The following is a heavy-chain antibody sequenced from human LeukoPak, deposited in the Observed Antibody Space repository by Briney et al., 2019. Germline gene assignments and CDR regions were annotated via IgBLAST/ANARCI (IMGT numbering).Heavy chain of an antibody. CDR3: AGDGGGAFDI. V-gene: IGHV3-66*01. Sequence: GGSLRLSCAASGFTVSNSYMNWVRQAPGKGLEWVSLIYSGGGTYYADSVKGRFTISRDNSKNTLYLQMNSLKAEDTAVYYCAGDGGGAFDIWGQGTMVTVSS. CDR1: GFTVSNSY. CDR2: IYSGGGT. D-gene: IGHD3-10*01. J-gene: IGHJ3*02.